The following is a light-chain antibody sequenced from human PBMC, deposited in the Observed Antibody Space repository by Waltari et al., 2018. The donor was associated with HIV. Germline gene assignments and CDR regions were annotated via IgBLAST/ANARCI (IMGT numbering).Light chain of an antibody. V-gene: IGLV1-47*01. CDR3: AAWDDSLSGV. Sequence: QSVLTQPPSASGTPGQRVTIHCSGGSSNIGNHHVYWYQQFPGTAPKLLLSRNNQRPSGVPDRFSGSKSGTSASLVISGLRSEDEADYYCAAWDDSLSGVFGGGTKVTVL. J-gene: IGLJ2*01. CDR1: SSNIGNHH. CDR2: RNN.